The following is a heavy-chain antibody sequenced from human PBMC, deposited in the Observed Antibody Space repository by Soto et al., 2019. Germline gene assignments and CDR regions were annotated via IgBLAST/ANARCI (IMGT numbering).Heavy chain of an antibody. Sequence: ASVKVSCKASGYTFTNYGISWVRQAPGQGLEWMGWINVYNGNTKYAQKVQGRVTMTTDTSTSTAYMELRSLKSDDTAIYYCARDRLRGYDSSGFYSWGQGTMVTVSS. V-gene: IGHV1-18*01. J-gene: IGHJ4*02. CDR3: ARDRLRGYDSSGFYS. CDR1: GYTFTNYG. D-gene: IGHD3-22*01. CDR2: INVYNGNT.